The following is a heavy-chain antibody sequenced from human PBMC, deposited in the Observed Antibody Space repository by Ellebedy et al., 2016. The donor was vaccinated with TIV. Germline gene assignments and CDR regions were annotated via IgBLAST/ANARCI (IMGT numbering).Heavy chain of an antibody. CDR2: ISSNGGST. CDR3: VKRDFDY. Sequence: GESLKISXSASGFTFSSYAMHWVRQAPGKGLEYVSAISSNGGSTYYADSVKGRFTISRDNSKNTLYLQMSSLRAEDTAVYYCVKRDFDYWGQGTLVTVSS. CDR1: GFTFSSYA. V-gene: IGHV3-64D*06. J-gene: IGHJ4*02.